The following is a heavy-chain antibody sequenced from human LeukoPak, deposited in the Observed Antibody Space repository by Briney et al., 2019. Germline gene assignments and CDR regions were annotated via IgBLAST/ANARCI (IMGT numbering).Heavy chain of an antibody. CDR1: GFTFSSYS. J-gene: IGHJ3*02. D-gene: IGHD2-2*01. V-gene: IGHV3-21*01. Sequence: PGGSLTLSCAASGFTFSSYSMNWVRQAPGKGLEWVSSISSSSSYIYYADSVRGRFTISRDNAKNSLYLQMNSLRAEDTAVYYCARDLSPYRKGAFDIWGQGTMVTVSS. CDR3: ARDLSPYRKGAFDI. CDR2: ISSSSSYI.